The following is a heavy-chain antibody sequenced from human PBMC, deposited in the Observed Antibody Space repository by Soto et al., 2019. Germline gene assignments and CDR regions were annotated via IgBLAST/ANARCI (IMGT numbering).Heavy chain of an antibody. CDR1: GGSISSGGYY. V-gene: IGHV4-31*03. Sequence: PSETLSLTCTVSGGSISSGGYYWSWIRQHPGKGLEWIGYIYYSGSTYYNPSLKSRVTISVDTSKNQFSLKLSSVTAADTAVYYCARDRTQNWFDPWGQGTLVTVSS. J-gene: IGHJ5*02. CDR3: ARDRTQNWFDP. CDR2: IYYSGST.